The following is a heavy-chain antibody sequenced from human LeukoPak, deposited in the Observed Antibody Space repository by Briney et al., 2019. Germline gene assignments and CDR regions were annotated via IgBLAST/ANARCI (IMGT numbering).Heavy chain of an antibody. V-gene: IGHV4-59*01. J-gene: IGHJ3*02. D-gene: IGHD6-13*01. CDR2: IYYSGST. CDR1: GGSISSYY. CDR3: ARDESSSWYASAFDI. Sequence: SETLSLTCTVSGGSISSYYWSWIRQPPGKGLEWIGYIYYSGSTNYNPSLKSRVTISVDTSKNQFSLRLSSVTAADTAVYYCARDESSSWYASAFDIWGQGTMVTVSS.